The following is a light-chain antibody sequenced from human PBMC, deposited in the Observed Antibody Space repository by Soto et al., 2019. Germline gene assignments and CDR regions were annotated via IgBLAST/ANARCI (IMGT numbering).Light chain of an antibody. Sequence: QSVLTQPPSASGSPGQSVTISCTGTSSDVGGYNYVSWYQQHPGKAPKLMIYEVSKRPSGVPDRFSGSKSGNTAYLTVSGLQAEDEDDYYCSSYAGSNNNYVFGTGTKVTVL. CDR3: SSYAGSNNNYV. J-gene: IGLJ1*01. CDR1: SSDVGGYNY. CDR2: EVS. V-gene: IGLV2-8*01.